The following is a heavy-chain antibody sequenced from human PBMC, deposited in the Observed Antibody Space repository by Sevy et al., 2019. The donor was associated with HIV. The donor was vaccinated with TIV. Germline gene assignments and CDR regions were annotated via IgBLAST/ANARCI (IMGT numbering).Heavy chain of an antibody. CDR2: ISVSSSAK. CDR3: VGRRYSPAYSWSYHFDY. CDR1: GFDFSDYY. V-gene: IGHV3-11*01. D-gene: IGHD3-16*01. Sequence: GGSLRLSCAASGFDFSDYYMNWIRQTPGKGLEWISYISVSSSAKYYTDSVKGRFAISRDNARNSLYLRMNSLRVEDTAVYFCVGRRYSPAYSWSYHFDYWGQGALVTVSS. J-gene: IGHJ4*02.